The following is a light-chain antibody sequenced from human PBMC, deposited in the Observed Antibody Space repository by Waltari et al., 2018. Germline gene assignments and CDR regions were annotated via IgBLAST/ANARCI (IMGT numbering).Light chain of an antibody. CDR3: QQYGTSFT. Sequence: EIVLTQSPGTLSLSPGERATLSCRASQSVSNSYLAWYQQKPGQAPRPLIYSASNRATGIPDRFSGSGSGTDFTLTISRLEPGDFAVYYCQQYGTSFTFGPGTKVDIK. V-gene: IGKV3-20*01. J-gene: IGKJ3*01. CDR2: SAS. CDR1: QSVSNSY.